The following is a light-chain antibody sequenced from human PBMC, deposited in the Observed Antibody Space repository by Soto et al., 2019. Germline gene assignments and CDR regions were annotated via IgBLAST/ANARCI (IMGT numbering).Light chain of an antibody. V-gene: IGKV1-5*03. Sequence: DIQMTQSPSTLSASVGERATLTCRASQGVSSWLAWHQQKAGQAPKLLIYKASSLASGLPSRFSGSGSGTEFTLTISSLQPDDFASYYCQQYHGYFRTFGQGTKVEIK. CDR3: QQYHGYFRT. CDR2: KAS. CDR1: QGVSSW. J-gene: IGKJ1*01.